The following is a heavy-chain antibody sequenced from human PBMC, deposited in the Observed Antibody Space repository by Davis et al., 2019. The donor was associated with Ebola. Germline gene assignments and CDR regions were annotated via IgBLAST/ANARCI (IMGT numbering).Heavy chain of an antibody. J-gene: IGHJ4*02. Sequence: ASVKVSCKASGGTFSSYAISWMRQAPGQGLEWMGWISTYKGNTNSPQKFQGRVTMTTDTSTSTAYMELRSLTSDDTAKYYCARGRNGGWDFDYWGQGTLVTVSS. D-gene: IGHD6-19*01. CDR1: GGTFSSYA. V-gene: IGHV1-18*01. CDR2: ISTYKGNT. CDR3: ARGRNGGWDFDY.